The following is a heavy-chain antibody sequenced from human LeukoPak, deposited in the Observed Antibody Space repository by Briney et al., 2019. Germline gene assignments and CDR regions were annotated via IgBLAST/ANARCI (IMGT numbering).Heavy chain of an antibody. CDR2: ISWNSGSI. J-gene: IGHJ4*02. CDR3: AKDIGYSYGYGWDY. V-gene: IGHV3-9*01. D-gene: IGHD5-18*01. CDR1: GFTFDDYA. Sequence: SLRLSCAASGFTFDDYAMHWVRQAPGKGLEWVSSISWNSGSIGYADSVKGRFTISRDNAKNSLYLQMNSLRAEDTALYYCAKDIGYSYGYGWDYWGQGTLVTVSS.